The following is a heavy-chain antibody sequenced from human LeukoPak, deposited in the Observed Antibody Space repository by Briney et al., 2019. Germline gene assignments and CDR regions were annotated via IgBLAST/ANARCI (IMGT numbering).Heavy chain of an antibody. D-gene: IGHD3-10*01. CDR1: GFTFSSYS. CDR2: ISSSSSYI. CDR3: ARDYPPSRFGVSFDP. V-gene: IGHV3-21*01. Sequence: GGSLRLSCAASGFTFSSYSMNWVRQAPGKGLEWVSSISSSSSYIYHADSVKGRFIISRDNAKNSLYLQMNSLRAEDTAVYYCARDYPPSRFGVSFDPWGQGTLVTVSS. J-gene: IGHJ5*02.